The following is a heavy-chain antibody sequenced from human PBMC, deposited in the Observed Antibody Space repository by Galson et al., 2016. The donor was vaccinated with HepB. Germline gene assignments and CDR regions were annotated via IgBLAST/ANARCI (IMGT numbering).Heavy chain of an antibody. CDR3: AKADAYCGGDCYPSFDY. CDR2: ISNTGGRT. J-gene: IGHJ4*02. CDR1: GFSFSRYA. V-gene: IGHV3-23*01. D-gene: IGHD2-21*02. Sequence: SLRLSCAASGFSFSRYAMSWVRQAPGKGLEWVSIISNTGGRTYYADSVKGRFTTSRDNSKNTMHLQMNSLRAEDTAVYYCAKADAYCGGDCYPSFDYWGQGTLVTVSS.